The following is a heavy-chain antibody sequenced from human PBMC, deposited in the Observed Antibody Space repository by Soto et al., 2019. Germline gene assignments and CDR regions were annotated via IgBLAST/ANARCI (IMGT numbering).Heavy chain of an antibody. CDR2: IYHSGST. D-gene: IGHD6-6*01. CDR1: GGSISSGGYS. CDR3: ARGSSSSPYYFDY. J-gene: IGHJ4*02. Sequence: QLQLQESGSGLVKPSQTLSLTCAVSGGSISSGGYSWSWIRQPPGKGLEWIGYIYHSGSTYYNPYRKSRVTISVDRSKNQFSLKLSSVTAADTAVYYCARGSSSSPYYFDYWGQGTLVTVSS. V-gene: IGHV4-30-2*01.